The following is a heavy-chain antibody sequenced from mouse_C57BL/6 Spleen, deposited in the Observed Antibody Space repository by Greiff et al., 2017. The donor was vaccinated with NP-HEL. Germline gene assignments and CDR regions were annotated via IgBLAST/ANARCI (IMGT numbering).Heavy chain of an antibody. CDR3: ARGGSGYGVAY. CDR2: IDPSDSYT. Sequence: QVQLQQPGAELVKPGASVKLSCKASGYTFTSYWMQWVKQRPGQGLEWIGEIDPSDSYTNYNQKFKGKATLTVDTSSSTAYMQLSSLTSEDSAVYYCARGGSGYGVAYWGQGTLVTVSA. D-gene: IGHD3-2*02. CDR1: GYTFTSYW. V-gene: IGHV1-50*01. J-gene: IGHJ3*01.